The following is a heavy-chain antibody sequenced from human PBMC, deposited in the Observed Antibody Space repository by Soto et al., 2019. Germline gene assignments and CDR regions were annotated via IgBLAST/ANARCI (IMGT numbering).Heavy chain of an antibody. V-gene: IGHV3-74*01. D-gene: IGHD3-10*01. Sequence: EVQLVESGGGLVQPGGSLRLSCAASGFTFSSYYMNWVRQAPRKGLVWVARITSDGSSTTYADSVKGRFTISRDNAKNTLYLHINSMRAEDTAVYSGARERGGGFGDVWGQGTTVTVSS. CDR1: GFTFSSYY. CDR2: ITSDGSST. CDR3: ARERGGGFGDV. J-gene: IGHJ6*02.